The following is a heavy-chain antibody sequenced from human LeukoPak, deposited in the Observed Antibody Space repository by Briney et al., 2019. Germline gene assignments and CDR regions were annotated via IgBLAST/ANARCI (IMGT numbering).Heavy chain of an antibody. CDR3: AKSYDFWSGYSSH. J-gene: IGHJ4*02. CDR1: GFTFSSYA. D-gene: IGHD3-3*01. V-gene: IGHV3-23*01. Sequence: PGGSLRLSCAASGFTFSSYAMSWVRQAPGKGLEWVSAISGGGGSTYYADSVKGRFTISRDNSKNTLYLQMNSLRAEDTAVYYCAKSYDFWSGYSSHWGQGTLVTVSS. CDR2: ISGGGGST.